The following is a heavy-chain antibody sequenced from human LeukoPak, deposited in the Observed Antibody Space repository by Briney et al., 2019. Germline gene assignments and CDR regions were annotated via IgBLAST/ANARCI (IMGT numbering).Heavy chain of an antibody. D-gene: IGHD2-2*02. CDR2: IYYSGST. CDR3: ASLYCSSTSCYTRVDAFDI. CDR1: GGSISSSSYY. V-gene: IGHV4-39*01. Sequence: SETLSLTCTVSGGSISSSSYYWGWLRQPPGKGLEWIGSIYYSGSTYYNPSLKSRVTISVDTSKNQFSLKLSSVTAADTAVYYCASLYCSSTSCYTRVDAFDIWGQGTMVTVSS. J-gene: IGHJ3*02.